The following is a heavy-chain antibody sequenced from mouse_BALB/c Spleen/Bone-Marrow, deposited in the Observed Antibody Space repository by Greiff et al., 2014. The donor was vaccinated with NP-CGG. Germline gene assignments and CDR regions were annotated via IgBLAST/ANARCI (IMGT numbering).Heavy chain of an antibody. V-gene: IGHV1-14*01. CDR3: APNYYGKGYFDY. Sequence: EVKLVESGPDLVKPGASVEMSCKASGYTFTNYIMHWVKQTPGQGLEWIGYINPYNDDTKYNEKFKNKATLTSDKSSSTAYMELSSLTSDDSAICYCAPNYYGKGYFDYWGQGTTLTVSS. CDR2: INPYNDDT. J-gene: IGHJ2*01. D-gene: IGHD1-1*01. CDR1: GYTFTNYI.